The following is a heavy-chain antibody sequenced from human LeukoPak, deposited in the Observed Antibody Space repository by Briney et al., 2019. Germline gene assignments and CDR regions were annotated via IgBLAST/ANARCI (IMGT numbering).Heavy chain of an antibody. V-gene: IGHV1-2*02. J-gene: IGHJ3*02. CDR1: GGTFSNYA. CDR2: INPNSGGT. CDR3: AITRWGGYNWNDAVGAFDI. Sequence: GASVKVSCKVSGGTFSNYAISWVRQAPGQGLEWMGWINPNSGGTNYAQKFQGRVTMTRDTSISTAYMELSRLRSDDTAVYYCAITRWGGYNWNDAVGAFDIWGQGTMVTVSS. D-gene: IGHD1-1*01.